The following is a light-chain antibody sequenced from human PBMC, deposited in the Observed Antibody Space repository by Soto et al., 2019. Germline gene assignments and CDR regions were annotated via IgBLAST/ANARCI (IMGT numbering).Light chain of an antibody. CDR3: QQYGYSPIT. CDR2: DAS. V-gene: IGKV3-11*01. Sequence: VLTQSPDTLYLSPGARATLSCRASQSISSYLAWYQQKPGQSPRLLIYDASNRATGIPARFSGSGSGTDFTLTISRLKPEDFAVYYCQQYGYSPITFGQGTRLEIK. J-gene: IGKJ5*01. CDR1: QSISSY.